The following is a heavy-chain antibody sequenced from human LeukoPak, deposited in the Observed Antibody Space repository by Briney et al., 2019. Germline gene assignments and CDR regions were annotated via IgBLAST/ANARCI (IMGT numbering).Heavy chain of an antibody. CDR2: LMTDGGRT. Sequence: GSLRLSCAASGFTFSNYWMHWVRQAPGKGLEWVSRLMTDGGRTNYADSVKGRFTISRDNSKNTLYLQMNSLRAEDTAVYYCAKVGGQMSSSFYYFDYWGQGTLVTVSS. J-gene: IGHJ4*02. CDR1: GFTFSNYW. CDR3: AKVGGQMSSSFYYFDY. V-gene: IGHV3-74*01. D-gene: IGHD6-13*01.